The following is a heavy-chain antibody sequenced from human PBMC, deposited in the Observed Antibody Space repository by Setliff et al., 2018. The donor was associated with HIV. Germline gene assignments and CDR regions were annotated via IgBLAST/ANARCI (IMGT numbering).Heavy chain of an antibody. CDR1: GDSITSNDYY. Sequence: PSETLSLTCTVSGDSITSNDYYWGWIRQPPGKGLEWIGRIYSSGSTNHNPSLKSRVTMSVDTSKNQFSLSLSSVTAADTAVYFCARQGGYNSPLMVWGQGKLVTVSS. CDR3: ARQGGYNSPLMV. V-gene: IGHV4-61*05. CDR2: IYSSGST. D-gene: IGHD3-10*01. J-gene: IGHJ4*02.